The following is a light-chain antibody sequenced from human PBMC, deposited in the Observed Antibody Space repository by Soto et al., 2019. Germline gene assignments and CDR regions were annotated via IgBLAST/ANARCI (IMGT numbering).Light chain of an antibody. CDR2: EVT. Sequence: QSALTQPPSASGSLGQSVTISCTGTSSDVGGHDWVSWYQLHSGKAPKLIIYEVTQRPSGVPDRFSGSKSGNTASLSVSGLQAEDEADYYCCSYAGITAVFGTGTKVTVL. CDR3: CSYAGITAV. V-gene: IGLV2-8*01. CDR1: SSDVGGHDW. J-gene: IGLJ1*01.